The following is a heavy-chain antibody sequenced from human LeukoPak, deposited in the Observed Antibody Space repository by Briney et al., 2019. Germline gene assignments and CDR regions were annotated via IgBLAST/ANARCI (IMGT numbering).Heavy chain of an antibody. D-gene: IGHD3-9*01. CDR2: IRSKRYGGTT. V-gene: IGHV3-49*03. J-gene: IGHJ4*02. CDR3: ARSYDVLAAYFPPDY. Sequence: PGGSLRLPRTPLGFTFGESFMSWFRQPPGKGLEWVVFIRSKRYGGTTQYAASVKGRFTISRDDSKSIAYLQMNSLKTEDTAVYFCARSYDVLAAYFPPDYWGQGTLVTVSS. CDR1: GFTFGESF.